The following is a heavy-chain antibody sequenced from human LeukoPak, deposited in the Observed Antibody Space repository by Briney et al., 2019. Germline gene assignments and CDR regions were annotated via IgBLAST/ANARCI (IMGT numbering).Heavy chain of an antibody. V-gene: IGHV4-59*08. CDR2: IYYSGSA. CDR3: ARHTYYGSGSYSAFDN. CDR1: DGSISSYY. J-gene: IGHJ3*02. D-gene: IGHD3-10*01. Sequence: PSETLSLTCTVSDGSISSYYWSWIRQPPGKGLEWIGYIYYSGSANYNPSLKSRVTISVDTSQNQFSLKLSSLTAADTAVYYCARHTYYGSGSYSAFDNWGQGTKVTVSS.